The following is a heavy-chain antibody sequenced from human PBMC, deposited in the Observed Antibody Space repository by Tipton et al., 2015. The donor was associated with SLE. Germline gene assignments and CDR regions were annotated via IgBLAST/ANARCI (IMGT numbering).Heavy chain of an antibody. V-gene: IGHV4-34*01. CDR3: ARDAEVVSRWSGLTYYFDY. CDR2: INHSGFT. D-gene: IGHD3-3*01. J-gene: IGHJ4*02. CDR1: RGSFSGYA. Sequence: TLSLTCAVYRGSFSGYAWSWIRQPPGKGLEWIGEINHSGFTNYNPSLKSRVTMSVDTSKNQFSLKLRTVTAADTALYFCARDAEVVSRWSGLTYYFDYWGQGALVTVSS.